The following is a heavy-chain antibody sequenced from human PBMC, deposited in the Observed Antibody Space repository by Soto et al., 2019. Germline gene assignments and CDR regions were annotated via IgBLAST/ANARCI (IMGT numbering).Heavy chain of an antibody. CDR2: ISAYNGNT. V-gene: IGHV1-18*01. Sequence: GASVKVSCKASGYTFTSYGISWVRQAPGQGLEWMGWISAYNGNTNYAQKLQGRVTMTTDTSTSTAYMELRSLRSDDTAVYYCARERSSGWYGADAFDIWGQGTMVTVSS. CDR1: GYTFTSYG. J-gene: IGHJ3*02. CDR3: ARERSSGWYGADAFDI. D-gene: IGHD6-19*01.